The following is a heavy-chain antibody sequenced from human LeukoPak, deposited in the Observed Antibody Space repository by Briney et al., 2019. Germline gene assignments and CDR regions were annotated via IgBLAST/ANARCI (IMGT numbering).Heavy chain of an antibody. CDR2: IIPIFGTA. Sequence: SVKVSCKASGGTFGHYGINWVRQAPGQGLEWMGGIIPIFGTANYAQKFQGRVTITADESTSTAYMELSSLRSEDTAVYYCARGSYPDAFDIWGQGTMVTVSS. J-gene: IGHJ3*02. D-gene: IGHD1-26*01. V-gene: IGHV1-69*13. CDR1: GGTFGHYG. CDR3: ARGSYPDAFDI.